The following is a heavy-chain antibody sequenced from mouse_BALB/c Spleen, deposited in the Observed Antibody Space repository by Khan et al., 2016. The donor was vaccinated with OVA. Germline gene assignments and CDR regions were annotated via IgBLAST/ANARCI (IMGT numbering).Heavy chain of an antibody. CDR3: AGLRRGSWFAY. CDR2: IHYSGCT. Sequence: EVQLQESGPDLVKPSQSLSLTCTVTGYSITSGYNWHWIRQFPGNKLEWMGYIHYSGCTNYNPSLKSRISITRDTSKNQLFLQLNSVTTEDTATYYCAGLRRGSWFAYWGQGTLVTVSA. D-gene: IGHD2-4*01. V-gene: IGHV3-1*02. CDR1: GYSITSGYN. J-gene: IGHJ3*01.